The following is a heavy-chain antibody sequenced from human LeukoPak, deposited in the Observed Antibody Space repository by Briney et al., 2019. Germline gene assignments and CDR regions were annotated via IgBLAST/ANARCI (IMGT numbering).Heavy chain of an antibody. V-gene: IGHV1-18*01. Sequence: ASVKVSCKASGYKFTNYGISWVRQAPGQGLEWMGWISPYNGNTIYAQKLQGRVTMTTDTSTSTAYMELRSLRSDDTAVYYCATFGAVAGTFYFQHWGQGTLVTVSS. CDR1: GYKFTNYG. D-gene: IGHD6-19*01. CDR2: ISPYNGNT. CDR3: ATFGAVAGTFYFQH. J-gene: IGHJ1*01.